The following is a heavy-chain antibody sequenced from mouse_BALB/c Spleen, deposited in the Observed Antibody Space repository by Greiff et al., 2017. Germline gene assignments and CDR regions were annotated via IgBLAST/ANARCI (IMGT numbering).Heavy chain of an antibody. J-gene: IGHJ2*01. D-gene: IGHD1-2*01. Sequence: DVKLVESGGGLVKPGGSLKLSCAASGFAFSSYDMSWVRQTPEKRLEWVAYISSGGGSTYYPDTVKGRFTISRDNAKNTLYLQMSSLKSEDTAMYYCARHYYGYYFDYWGQGTTLTVSS. V-gene: IGHV5-12-1*01. CDR1: GFAFSSYD. CDR3: ARHYYGYYFDY. CDR2: ISSGGGST.